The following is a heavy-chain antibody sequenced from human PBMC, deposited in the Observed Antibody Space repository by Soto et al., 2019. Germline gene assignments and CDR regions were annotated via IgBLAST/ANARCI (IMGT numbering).Heavy chain of an antibody. CDR2: ISAYNGNT. J-gene: IGHJ1*01. Sequence: QVQLVQSGAEVKKPGASVKVSCKASGYTFTSYGISWVRQAPGQGLEWMGWISAYNGNTNYAQKLQGRVTMTTDTSTSTAYMELRSLRSDATAVYYCARDARHFYYGDYFQHWGQGTLVTVSS. CDR3: ARDARHFYYGDYFQH. D-gene: IGHD1-26*01. CDR1: GYTFTSYG. V-gene: IGHV1-18*01.